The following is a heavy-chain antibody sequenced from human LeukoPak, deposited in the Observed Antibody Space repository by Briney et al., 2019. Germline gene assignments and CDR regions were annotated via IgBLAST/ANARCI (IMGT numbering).Heavy chain of an antibody. CDR3: ARAGNSAWFPQIDL. CDR2: IYHSGST. J-gene: IGHJ1*01. D-gene: IGHD1/OR15-1a*01. V-gene: IGHV4-4*02. CDR1: GGSISSSNW. Sequence: KSSETLSLTCAVSGGSISSSNWWSWIRQPPGKGLEWIGEIYHSGSTNYNPSLKSRVTISVDKSKTQFSLKLSSVTAADTAVYYCARAGNSAWFPQIDLWGQGTLVTVSS.